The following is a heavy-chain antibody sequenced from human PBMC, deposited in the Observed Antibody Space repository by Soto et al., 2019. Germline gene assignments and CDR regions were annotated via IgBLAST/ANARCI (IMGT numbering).Heavy chain of an antibody. J-gene: IGHJ6*02. CDR2: IYYSGST. CDR1: GGSVSSGSYY. CDR3: ARDRRYFYGSGRAGGLDV. D-gene: IGHD3-10*01. V-gene: IGHV4-61*01. Sequence: SETLSLTCTVSGGSVSSGSYYWSWIRQPPGKGLAWIGYIYYSGSTNYNPSLKSRVTISVDTSKNQSSLKLSSVTAADTAVYYCARDRRYFYGSGRAGGLDVWGQGTTVTVSS.